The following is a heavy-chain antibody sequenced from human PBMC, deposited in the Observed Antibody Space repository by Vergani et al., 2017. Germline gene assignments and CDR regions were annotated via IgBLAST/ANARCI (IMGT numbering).Heavy chain of an antibody. CDR1: GGSISSGSYY. D-gene: IGHD2-2*01. CDR3: VSSSTGY. V-gene: IGHV3-9*01. Sequence: VQLQESGPGLVKPSQTLSLTCTVSGGSISSGSYYWSWIRQPAGKGLEWVSGISWNSGSIGYADYVKGRFTISRDNAKNSLYLQMNSLRAEETALYYCVSSSTGYWGQGTLVTVSS. J-gene: IGHJ4*02. CDR2: ISWNSGSI.